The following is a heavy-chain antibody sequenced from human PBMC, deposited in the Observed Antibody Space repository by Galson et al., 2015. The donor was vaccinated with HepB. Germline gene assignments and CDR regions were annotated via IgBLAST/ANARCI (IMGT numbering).Heavy chain of an antibody. CDR1: GGTFSSYA. CDR2: IIPIFGIA. CDR3: ARDDYYGSGDGNDNREFWVYYGMDV. D-gene: IGHD3-10*01. Sequence: SVKVSCKASGGTFSSYAISWVRQAPGQGLEWMGGIIPIFGIANYAQKFQGRVTITADESTSTAYMELSSLRSEDTAVYYCARDDYYGSGDGNDNREFWVYYGMDVWGQGTTVTVSS. V-gene: IGHV1-69*13. J-gene: IGHJ6*02.